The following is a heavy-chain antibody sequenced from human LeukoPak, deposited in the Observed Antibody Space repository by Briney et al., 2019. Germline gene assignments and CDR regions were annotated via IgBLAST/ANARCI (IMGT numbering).Heavy chain of an antibody. V-gene: IGHV4-39*07. Sequence: PSGTLSLTCTVSGGSIRSGDFYWAWIRRPPGKGLEWIGTIYYSGSTYYSSSLKSRATISIDTSKNQFSLKLSPVTAADTAVYYCARLDIWGQGTMVTVSS. CDR3: ARLDI. CDR1: GGSIRSGDFY. CDR2: IYYSGST. J-gene: IGHJ3*02.